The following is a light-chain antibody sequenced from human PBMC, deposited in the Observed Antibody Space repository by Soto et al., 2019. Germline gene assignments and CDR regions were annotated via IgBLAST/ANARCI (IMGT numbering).Light chain of an antibody. CDR2: DND. V-gene: IGLV1-51*01. J-gene: IGLJ2*01. CDR3: GAWDGSLNTQV. CDR1: SANNGNNY. Sequence: QSVLTQPPSVSAAPGQKVTISCSGSSANNGNNYVSWYQQLPGTAPKLLIYDNDQRPSGIPDGFSGSKSGTSATLGITGLQTGDEADYYCGAWDGSLNTQVFGGGTKLTVL.